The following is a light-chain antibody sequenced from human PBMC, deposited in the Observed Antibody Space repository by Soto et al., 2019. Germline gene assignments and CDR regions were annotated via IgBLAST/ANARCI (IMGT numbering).Light chain of an antibody. J-gene: IGKJ1*01. CDR2: WAS. CDR3: QQYYTTLTWT. V-gene: IGKV4-1*01. Sequence: DIVMTQSPDSLAVSLGERATINCKSSQSVLYSSNNKNYLAWYQQKPGQPPKLFIYWASTRESGVPDRFSGSGSGTDFTLTISSLQAEDVAFYYCQQYYTTLTWTFGQGTKVEIK. CDR1: QSVLYSSNNKNY.